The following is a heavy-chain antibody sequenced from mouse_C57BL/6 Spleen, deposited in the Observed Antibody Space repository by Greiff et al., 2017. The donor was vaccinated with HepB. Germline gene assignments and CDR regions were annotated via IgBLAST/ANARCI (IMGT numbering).Heavy chain of an antibody. D-gene: IGHD1-1*01. CDR1: GYTFTSYW. CDR3: ARRYGSSYWYFDV. CDR2: IDPSDSYT. V-gene: IGHV1-50*01. Sequence: QVQLQQPGAELVKPGASVKLSCKASGYTFTSYWMQWVKQRPGQGLEWIGEIDPSDSYTNYNQKFKGKATLTVETSSSTASMQLSSLTSEDSAVYFCARRYGSSYWYFDVWGTGTTVTVSS. J-gene: IGHJ1*03.